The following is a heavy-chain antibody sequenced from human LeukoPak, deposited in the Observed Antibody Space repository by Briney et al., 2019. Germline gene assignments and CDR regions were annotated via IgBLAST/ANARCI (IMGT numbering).Heavy chain of an antibody. J-gene: IGHJ6*01. CDR1: GFTVSSNY. CDR3: ATTPGTYYYYHMDV. V-gene: IGHV3-23*01. D-gene: IGHD1-1*01. CDR2: ISGSGGST. Sequence: PGGSLRLSCTASGFTVSSNYRSWVRQAPGKGLEWVSAISGSGGSTYYADSVKGRFTISRDNSKNPLYLQMNSLRAEDTAVYYCATTPGTYYYYHMDVWGQGTTVTVSS.